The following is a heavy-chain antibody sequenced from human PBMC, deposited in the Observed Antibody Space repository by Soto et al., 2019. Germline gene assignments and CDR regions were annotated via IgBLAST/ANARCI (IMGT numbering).Heavy chain of an antibody. D-gene: IGHD6-6*01. J-gene: IGHJ4*02. CDR2: INHSGST. CDR1: GGSFSGYY. V-gene: IGHV4-34*01. Sequence: SETLSLTCAVYGGSFSGYYWSWIRQPPGKGLEWIGEINHSGSTNYNPSLKSRVTISVDTSKNQFSLKLSSVTAADTAVYYCARGRRTRSIAARRGRLEIYYFYYWGQGTLVTVSS. CDR3: ARGRRTRSIAARRGRLEIYYFYY.